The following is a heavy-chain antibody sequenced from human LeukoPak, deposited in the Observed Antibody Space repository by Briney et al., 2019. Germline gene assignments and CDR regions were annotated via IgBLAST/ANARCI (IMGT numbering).Heavy chain of an antibody. J-gene: IGHJ2*01. CDR3: ARHVLSGYLNYWYFDL. D-gene: IGHD3-3*01. V-gene: IGHV4-39*01. Sequence: SETLSLTCTAYAASITSRSYYWDWLRQPPGKGREWIVRNYYSGCTYNNPWLKSRFTIPVDTSKDQLSLKLRSVTAADTAVYYCARHVLSGYLNYWYFDLWGGGTLVTVSS. CDR2: NYYSGCT. CDR1: AASITSRSYY.